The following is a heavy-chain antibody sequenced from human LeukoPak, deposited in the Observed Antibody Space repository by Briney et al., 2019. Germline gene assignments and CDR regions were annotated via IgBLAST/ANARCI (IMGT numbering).Heavy chain of an antibody. V-gene: IGHV3-20*04. Sequence: GGSLRLSCAASGFTFDGYGMGWVRQAPGKGLEWVSGINWNGGSTGYVDSVKGRFTIYRDNAKNFLYLQMNSLRVEDTALYYCARDGYGYSYDYWGQGTLVTVS. D-gene: IGHD5-18*01. CDR3: ARDGYGYSYDY. J-gene: IGHJ4*02. CDR2: INWNGGST. CDR1: GFTFDGYG.